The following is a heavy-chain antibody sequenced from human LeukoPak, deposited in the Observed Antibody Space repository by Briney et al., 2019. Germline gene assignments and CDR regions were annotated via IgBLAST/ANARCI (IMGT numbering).Heavy chain of an antibody. D-gene: IGHD3-22*01. Sequence: GGSLRLSCAASGFTFSSYSMNWVRQAPGKGLEWVSSISSSSSYIYYADSVKGRLTISRDNAKNSLYLQMNSLRAEDTAIYYCAKIFHTDGYYLGEHLFDAWGQGTLVTVSS. CDR3: AKIFHTDGYYLGEHLFDA. CDR2: ISSSSSYI. J-gene: IGHJ5*02. CDR1: GFTFSSYS. V-gene: IGHV3-21*04.